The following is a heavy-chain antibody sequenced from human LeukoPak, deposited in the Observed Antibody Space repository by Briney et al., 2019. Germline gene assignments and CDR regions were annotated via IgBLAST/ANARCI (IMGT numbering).Heavy chain of an antibody. V-gene: IGHV1-69*06. Sequence: GASVKVSCRASGGTFSSYAISWVRQAPGQGLEWMGGIIPIFGTANYAQKFQGRVTITADKSTSTAYMELSSLRSEDTAVYYCARLLDYGDYGVFSWFDPWGQGTLVTVSS. CDR3: ARLLDYGDYGVFSWFDP. J-gene: IGHJ5*02. CDR2: IIPIFGTA. D-gene: IGHD4-17*01. CDR1: GGTFSSYA.